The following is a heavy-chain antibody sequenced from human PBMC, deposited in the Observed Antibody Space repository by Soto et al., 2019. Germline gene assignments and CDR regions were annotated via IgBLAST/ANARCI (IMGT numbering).Heavy chain of an antibody. D-gene: IGHD3-3*01. CDR3: ARVVDFWSGYYNWFDP. CDR2: FDPEDGET. J-gene: IGHJ5*02. Sequence: ASVKVSCKVSGYTLTELSMHWVRQAPGKGLEWMGGFDPEDGETIYAQKFQGRVTITRDTSASTAYMELSSLRSEDTAVYYCARVVDFWSGYYNWFDPWGQGTLVTVS. CDR1: GYTLTELS. V-gene: IGHV1-24*01.